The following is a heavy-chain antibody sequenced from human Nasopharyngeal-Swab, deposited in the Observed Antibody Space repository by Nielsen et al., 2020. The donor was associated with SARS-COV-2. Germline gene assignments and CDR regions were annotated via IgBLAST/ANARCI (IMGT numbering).Heavy chain of an antibody. Sequence: KVSCKGSGYSFTSYWIGWVRQMPGKGLEWMGIIYPGDSDTRYSPSFQGQVTISADKSISTAYLQWSSLKASDTATYYCARQSKGAGYCSSTSCYVSWFDPWGQGTLVTVSS. CDR1: GYSFTSYW. CDR3: ARQSKGAGYCSSTSCYVSWFDP. D-gene: IGHD2-2*01. CDR2: IYPGDSDT. J-gene: IGHJ5*02. V-gene: IGHV5-51*01.